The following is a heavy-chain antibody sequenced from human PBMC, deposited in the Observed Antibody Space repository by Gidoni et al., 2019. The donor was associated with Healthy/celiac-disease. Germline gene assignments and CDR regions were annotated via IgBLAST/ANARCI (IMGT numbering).Heavy chain of an antibody. CDR3: ARWPWLVPYYYYGMDV. CDR1: GFTFSSYS. J-gene: IGHJ6*02. D-gene: IGHD6-19*01. Sequence: EVQLVESGGGLVQPGGSLRLSCAASGFTFSSYSMNWVRQAPGKGLEWVSYISSSSSTIYYADSVKGRFTISRDNAKNSLYLQMNSLRDEDTAVYYCARWPWLVPYYYYGMDVWGQGTTVTVSS. CDR2: ISSSSSTI. V-gene: IGHV3-48*02.